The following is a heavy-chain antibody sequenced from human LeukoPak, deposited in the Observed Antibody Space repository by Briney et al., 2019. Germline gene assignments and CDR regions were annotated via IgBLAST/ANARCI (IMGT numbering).Heavy chain of an antibody. J-gene: IGHJ4*02. CDR1: GFTFRSYA. D-gene: IGHD2-15*01. V-gene: IGHV3-23*01. CDR3: AKGGWMVVAADDY. CDR2: ISGSGGST. Sequence: QSGGSLRLSCAASGFTFRSYAMSWIRQAPGKGLDWVSAISGSGGSTYYADSVKGRFTISRDNSKNTPYLQMNSLRAEDTAVYYCAKGGWMVVAADDYSRQGTLVTVSS.